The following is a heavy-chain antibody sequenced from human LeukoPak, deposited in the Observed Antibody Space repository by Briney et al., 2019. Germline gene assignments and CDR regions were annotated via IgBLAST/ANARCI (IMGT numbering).Heavy chain of an antibody. V-gene: IGHV4-39*01. J-gene: IGHJ4*02. CDR1: GGSISSSSYY. CDR2: IYYSGST. D-gene: IGHD2-2*01. Sequence: PSETLSLTCTVSGGSISSSSYYWGWIRQPPGKGLEWIGSIYYSGSTYYNPSLKSRVTISVDTSKNQFSLKLSSVTAADTAVYYCARQIPAAIAGFDYWGQGTLVTVSS. CDR3: ARQIPAAIAGFDY.